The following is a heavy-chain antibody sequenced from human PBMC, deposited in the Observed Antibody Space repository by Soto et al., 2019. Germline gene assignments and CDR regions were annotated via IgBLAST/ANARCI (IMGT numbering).Heavy chain of an antibody. CDR2: INPSSGAT. CDR1: GYTFTDYY. V-gene: IGHV1-2*02. CDR3: ARVEGSASSAGD. J-gene: IGHJ4*02. Sequence: QVQLVQSGAEVKQPGASVKVSCKASGYTFTDYYIHWVLQAPGQGLEWMGYINPSSGATNYAQKFQGRVTMTRDTSINTAYVDLSRLRSDDTAGYYGARVEGSASSAGDWGQGTLVTVSS. D-gene: IGHD6-6*01.